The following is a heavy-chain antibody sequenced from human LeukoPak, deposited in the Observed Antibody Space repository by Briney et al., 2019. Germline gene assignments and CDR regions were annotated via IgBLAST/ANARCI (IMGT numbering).Heavy chain of an antibody. Sequence: PGGSLRLSCAASGFTFSSYAMNWVRQAPGKGLQWGSSISDSGDSTYYADSVKGRFTISRDNAKNSLYLQMNSLRAEDTAVYYCAKDRALWDTAMAYDYWGQGTLVTVSS. D-gene: IGHD5-18*01. CDR1: GFTFSSYA. CDR3: AKDRALWDTAMAYDY. J-gene: IGHJ4*02. V-gene: IGHV3-23*01. CDR2: ISDSGDST.